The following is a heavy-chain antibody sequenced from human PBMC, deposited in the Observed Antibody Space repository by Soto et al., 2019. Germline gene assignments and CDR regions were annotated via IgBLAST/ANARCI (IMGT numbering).Heavy chain of an antibody. Sequence: GGSLRLSCAASGFTFSSYSMNWVRQAPGKGLEWVSYISSSSSTIYYADSVKGRFTISRDNAKNSLYLQMNSLRAEDTAVYYCARAAPRRAMIVVVYPFDYWGQGTLVTVSS. CDR2: ISSSSSTI. CDR3: ARAAPRRAMIVVVYPFDY. V-gene: IGHV3-48*01. CDR1: GFTFSSYS. J-gene: IGHJ4*02. D-gene: IGHD3-22*01.